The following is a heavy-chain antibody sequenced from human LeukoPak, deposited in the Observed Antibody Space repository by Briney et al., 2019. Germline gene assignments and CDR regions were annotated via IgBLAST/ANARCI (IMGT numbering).Heavy chain of an antibody. V-gene: IGHV3-7*01. CDR3: ARVASAAAFSPSDY. CDR2: IKQDGSEK. J-gene: IGHJ4*02. D-gene: IGHD6-13*01. Sequence: GGSLRLSCAASGFTFSSYWMSWVRQAPGKGLEWMANIKQDGSEKYYVDSVKGRFTISRDNAKNSLYLQMNSLRAEDTAVYYCARVASAAAFSPSDYWGQGTLVTVSS. CDR1: GFTFSSYW.